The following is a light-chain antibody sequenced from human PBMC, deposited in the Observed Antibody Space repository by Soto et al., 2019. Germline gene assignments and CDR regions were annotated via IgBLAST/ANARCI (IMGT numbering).Light chain of an antibody. CDR3: QQYNNWPRT. Sequence: EIVLTQSPGTLSLSPGERATLSCRASQSVSSDLAWYHQKPGQAPRIIIYAASTRATGIPARFSGSGSGTEFTLTINSLQSEDVAVYYCQQYNNWPRTLGQGTKVDIK. V-gene: IGKV3-15*01. CDR1: QSVSSD. CDR2: AAS. J-gene: IGKJ1*01.